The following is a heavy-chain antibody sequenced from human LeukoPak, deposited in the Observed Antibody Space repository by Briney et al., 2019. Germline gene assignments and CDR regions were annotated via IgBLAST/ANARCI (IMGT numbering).Heavy chain of an antibody. J-gene: IGHJ4*02. CDR1: RLTVVHYS. D-gene: IGHD1-1*01. CDR3: ANDMGDDWKGAFDY. CDR2: VSWNCGTI. Sequence: PGRSETVSHAASRLTVVHYSIHWVRPAPPKGLEWVSGVSWNCGTIGYAPSVKGPFTISRNNAQNSLYLQIDNLGAEDNAFYYFANDMGDDWKGAFDYWGQGTLVTVSS. V-gene: IGHV3-9*01.